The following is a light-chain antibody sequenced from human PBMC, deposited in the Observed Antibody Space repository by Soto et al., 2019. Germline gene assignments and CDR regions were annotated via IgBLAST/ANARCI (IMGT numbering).Light chain of an antibody. V-gene: IGKV3-15*01. CDR1: QSITSS. CDR3: QHYNNWHIT. J-gene: IGKJ5*01. Sequence: EIVLTQSPGILSLSPGERASLSCGASQSITSSFLAWYQQKPGQAPRLLIYDASTRATGIPARFSGSGSGTEFILTISSLQSEDFAVYYCQHYNNWHITFGQGTRLEIK. CDR2: DAS.